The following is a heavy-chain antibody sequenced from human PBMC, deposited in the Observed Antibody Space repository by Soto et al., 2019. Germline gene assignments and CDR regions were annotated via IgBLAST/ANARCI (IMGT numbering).Heavy chain of an antibody. CDR2: ISYDGSNK. D-gene: IGHD2-15*01. Sequence: GESLKISCAASGFTFSSYGMHWVRQAPGKGLEWVAVISYDGSNKYYADSVKGRFTISRDNSKNTLYLQMNSLRAEDTAVYYCAKDGRGCSGGSCERYYYYYMDVWGKGTTVTVSS. V-gene: IGHV3-30*18. CDR3: AKDGRGCSGGSCERYYYYYMDV. CDR1: GFTFSSYG. J-gene: IGHJ6*03.